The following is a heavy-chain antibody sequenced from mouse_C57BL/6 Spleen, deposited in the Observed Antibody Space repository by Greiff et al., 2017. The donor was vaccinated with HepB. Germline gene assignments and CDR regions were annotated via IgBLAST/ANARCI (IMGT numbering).Heavy chain of an antibody. V-gene: IGHV1-26*01. Sequence: VQLQQSGPELVKPGASVKISCKASGYTFTDYYMNWVKQSHGKSLEWIGDINPNNGGTSYNQKFKGKATLTVDKSSSTAYMELRSLTSEDSAVYYCARCRTRAWFAYWGQGTLVTVSA. CDR2: INPNNGGT. J-gene: IGHJ3*01. D-gene: IGHD2-14*01. CDR1: GYTFTDYY. CDR3: ARCRTRAWFAY.